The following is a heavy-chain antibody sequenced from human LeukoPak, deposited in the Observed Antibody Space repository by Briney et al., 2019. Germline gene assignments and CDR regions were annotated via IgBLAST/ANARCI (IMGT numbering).Heavy chain of an antibody. Sequence: PGGSLRLSCAASGLTFSIYSMNWVRQAPGKGLEWGSSISSSSNYIYYADSVKGRFTISRDNAKNSLYLQMNSLRAEDTAVYYCASGQHRDYYYCGMDVWGPGTTVTVSS. CDR3: ASGQHRDYYYCGMDV. D-gene: IGHD1-14*01. CDR1: GLTFSIYS. J-gene: IGHJ6*02. CDR2: ISSSSNYI. V-gene: IGHV3-21*01.